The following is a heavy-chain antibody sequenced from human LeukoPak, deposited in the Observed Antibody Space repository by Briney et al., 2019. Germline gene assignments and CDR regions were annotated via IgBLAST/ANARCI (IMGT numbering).Heavy chain of an antibody. J-gene: IGHJ6*03. CDR3: ARHFGILTGYPLYYYYYMDV. CDR1: GGSISSSSYY. D-gene: IGHD3-9*01. Sequence: SSETLSLTCTVSGGSISSSSYYWGWIRQPPGKGLEWIGSIYYSGSTYYNPSLKSRVTISVDTSKNQFSLKLSSVTAADTAVYYCARHFGILTGYPLYYYYYMDVWGKGTTVTISS. CDR2: IYYSGST. V-gene: IGHV4-39*01.